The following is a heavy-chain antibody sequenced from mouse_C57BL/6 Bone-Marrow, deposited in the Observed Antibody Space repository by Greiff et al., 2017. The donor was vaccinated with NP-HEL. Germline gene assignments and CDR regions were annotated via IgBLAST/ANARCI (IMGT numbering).Heavy chain of an antibody. J-gene: IGHJ3*01. D-gene: IGHD3-2*02. CDR3: VIGGTAQATFAY. Sequence: GGGLVQPKGSLKLSCAASGFTFNTYAMHWVRQAPGKGLEWVARIRSKSSNYATYYADSVKDRFTISRDDSQSMLYLQMNNLKTEDTAMYYCVIGGTAQATFAYWGQGTLVTVSA. CDR1: GFTFNTYA. CDR2: IRSKSSNYAT. V-gene: IGHV10-3*01.